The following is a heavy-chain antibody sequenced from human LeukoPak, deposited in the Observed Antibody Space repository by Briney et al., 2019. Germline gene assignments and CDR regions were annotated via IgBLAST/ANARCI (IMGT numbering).Heavy chain of an antibody. CDR2: MSGVGGISSMSGGGGST. CDR3: ARATYSSREIDY. D-gene: IGHD6-13*01. Sequence: GGSLRLSCAASEFTFSNYAMTWVRQAPGKGLEWVSAMSGVGGISSMSGGGGSTYYADSVKGRFTISRDNSKKTLYLQMNSLRAEDTAVYYCARATYSSREIDYWGQGTLVTVSS. V-gene: IGHV3-23*01. CDR1: EFTFSNYA. J-gene: IGHJ4*02.